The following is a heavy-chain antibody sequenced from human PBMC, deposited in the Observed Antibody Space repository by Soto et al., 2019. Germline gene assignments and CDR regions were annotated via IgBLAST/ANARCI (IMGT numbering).Heavy chain of an antibody. CDR1: GYTFTSYD. J-gene: IGHJ6*02. D-gene: IGHD5-12*01. Sequence: QVQLVQSGAEVKKPGASVKVSCKASGYTFTSYDINWVRQATGQGLEWMGGIIPIFGTANYAQKFQGRVTITADKSTSTAYMELSSLRSEDTAVYYCAREGYSGYGPQGVWGQGTTVTVSS. V-gene: IGHV1-69*06. CDR2: IIPIFGTA. CDR3: AREGYSGYGPQGV.